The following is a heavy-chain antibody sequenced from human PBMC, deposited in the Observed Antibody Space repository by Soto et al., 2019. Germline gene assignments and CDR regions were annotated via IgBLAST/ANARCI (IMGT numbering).Heavy chain of an antibody. D-gene: IGHD3-22*01. CDR1: GFIFDTHA. Sequence: EVQLVESGGGLVQPGRSLRLSCAASGFIFDTHAMHWARQAPGKGLEWVSGISWNSGSKDYADSVKGRFTISRDNVKNSLYLQMNSLRAEDTALYYCVKDKGRDYYDSSGYYYYDYGMDVWGQGTTVTVSS. CDR2: ISWNSGSK. J-gene: IGHJ6*02. V-gene: IGHV3-9*01. CDR3: VKDKGRDYYDSSGYYYYDYGMDV.